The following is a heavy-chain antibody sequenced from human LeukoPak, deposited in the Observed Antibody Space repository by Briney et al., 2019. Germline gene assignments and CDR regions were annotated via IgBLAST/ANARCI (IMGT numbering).Heavy chain of an antibody. J-gene: IGHJ5*02. Sequence: SETLSLTCTVSGGSISSSSYYWGWIRQPPGKGLEWIGSIYYSGSTYYNPSLKSRVTISVDTSKNQFSLKLSSVTAADTAVYYCARGYSSSWWVSNWFDPWGQGTLVTVSS. CDR3: ARGYSSSWWVSNWFDP. CDR2: IYYSGST. CDR1: GGSISSSSYY. V-gene: IGHV4-39*01. D-gene: IGHD6-13*01.